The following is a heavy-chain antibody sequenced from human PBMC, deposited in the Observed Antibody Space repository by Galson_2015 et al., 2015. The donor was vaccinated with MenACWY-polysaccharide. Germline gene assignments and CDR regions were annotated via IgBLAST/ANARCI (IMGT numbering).Heavy chain of an antibody. CDR1: GLNFRNYG. CDR3: AKMVQQTTKNDY. D-gene: IGHD4-17*01. J-gene: IGHJ4*02. CDR2: IPYDGSNK. V-gene: IGHV3-30*02. Sequence: AASGLNFRNYGMHWVRQAPGKGLEWVAFIPYDGSNKYYPDSVKGRFTISRDNSKNTLYLQMNSLRVEDTAVYYCAKMVQQTTKNDYWGQGTLVTVSS.